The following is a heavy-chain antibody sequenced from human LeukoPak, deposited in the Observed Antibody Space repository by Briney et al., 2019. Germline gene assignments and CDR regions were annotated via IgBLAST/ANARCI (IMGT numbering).Heavy chain of an antibody. CDR2: IYYSGST. V-gene: IGHV4-61*08. D-gene: IGHD6-19*01. J-gene: IGHJ3*02. CDR3: ARHGGWNYAFDI. CDR1: GGSISSGDYF. Sequence: PSETLSLTCNVSGGSISSGDYFWNWIRQPPGKGLEWIGYIYYSGSTNYNPSLKSRVTISIDTSKNQFSLKLSSVTAADTAVYYCARHGGWNYAFDIWGQGTMVTVSS.